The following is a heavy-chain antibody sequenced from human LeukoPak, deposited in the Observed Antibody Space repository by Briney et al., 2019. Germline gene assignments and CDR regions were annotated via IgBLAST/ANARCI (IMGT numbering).Heavy chain of an antibody. D-gene: IGHD2-2*01. J-gene: IGHJ4*02. CDR2: ISGSGGST. V-gene: IGHV3-23*01. CDR1: GFTFRSSA. CDR3: ANAPDQVDY. Sequence: GGSLRLSCAASGFTFRSSAMSWGRWATGKGLELVSAISGSGGSTYYADSVKGRFTISRDNSKNTLYLQMNSLRAEDTAVYYCANAPDQVDYWGQGTLVTVSS.